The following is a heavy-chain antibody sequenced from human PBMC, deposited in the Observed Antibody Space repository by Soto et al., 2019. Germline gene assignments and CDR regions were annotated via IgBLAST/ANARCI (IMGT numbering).Heavy chain of an antibody. J-gene: IGHJ1*01. CDR3: AKASTTVTTFQH. CDR1: GFTFSSYG. CDR2: ISYDGSNK. D-gene: IGHD4-17*01. Sequence: GGSLRLSCAASGFTFSSYGMHWVRQAPGKGLEWVAVISYDGSNKYYADSVKGRFTISRDNSKNTLYLQMNSLRAEDTAVYYCAKASTTVTTFQHWGQGTLVTVSS. V-gene: IGHV3-30*18.